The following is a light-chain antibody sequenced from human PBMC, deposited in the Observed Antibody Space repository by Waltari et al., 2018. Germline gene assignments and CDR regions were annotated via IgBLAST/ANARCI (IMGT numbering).Light chain of an antibody. CDR1: QDVGID. CDR3: LQDSKPYT. J-gene: IGKJ2*01. V-gene: IGKV1-6*01. CDR2: AVS. Sequence: AIQMTQSPPSLSASVGDRVIITCRASQDVGIDFGWYQQKPGNAPKLLLYAVSRLETGVPSRFSGSGSGRDFTLTISNLQPEDFAVYYCLQDSKPYTFGQGTKLE.